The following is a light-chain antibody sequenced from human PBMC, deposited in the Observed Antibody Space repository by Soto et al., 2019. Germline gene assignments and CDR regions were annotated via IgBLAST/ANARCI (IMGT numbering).Light chain of an antibody. CDR3: QAWGSSTGV. V-gene: IGLV3-1*01. J-gene: IGLJ2*01. Sequence: SYELTQPPSVSVSPGQTASITCSGDKLGDKYACWYQQKPGQSPVLVIYQDSKRPSGIPERFSGSSSGNTATLTTRGTQAMDEADYYCQAWGSSTGVFGGGTKLTVL. CDR1: KLGDKY. CDR2: QDS.